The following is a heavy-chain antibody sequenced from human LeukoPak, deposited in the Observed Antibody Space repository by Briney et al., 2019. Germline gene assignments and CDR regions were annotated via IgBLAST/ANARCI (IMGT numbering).Heavy chain of an antibody. CDR2: IHHSGNT. D-gene: IGHD3-10*01. J-gene: IGHJ4*02. CDR3: ATETGVYFQY. Sequence: SETLSLTCNVSGDSINSGGFYWNWIRQPPGKGLEWIADIHHSGNTYYNPSLESRVTISVDRSKNQFSLKLSSVTAADTAVYYCATETGVYFQYWGQGTLVTVSS. V-gene: IGHV4-30-2*01. CDR1: GDSINSGGFY.